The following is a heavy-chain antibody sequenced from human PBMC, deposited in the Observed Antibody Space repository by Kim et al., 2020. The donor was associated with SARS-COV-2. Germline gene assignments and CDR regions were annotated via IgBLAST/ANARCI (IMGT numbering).Heavy chain of an antibody. CDR2: IYPGDSDT. CDR3: ARQRGYSYGQSRYYFDY. J-gene: IGHJ4*02. Sequence: GESLKISCKGSGYSFTSYWIGWVRQMPGKGLEWMGIIYPGDSDTRYSPSFQGQVTISADKSISTAYLQWSSLKASDTAMYYCARQRGYSYGQSRYYFDYWGQGTLVTVSS. CDR1: GYSFTSYW. D-gene: IGHD5-18*01. V-gene: IGHV5-51*01.